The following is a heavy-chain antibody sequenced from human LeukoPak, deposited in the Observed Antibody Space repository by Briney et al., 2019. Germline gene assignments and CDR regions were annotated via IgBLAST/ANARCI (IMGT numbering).Heavy chain of an antibody. V-gene: IGHV3-20*01. CDR2: INWNGGST. CDR3: VISPYDFWSGYFLS. J-gene: IGHJ5*02. CDR1: GFTVGNYG. Sequence: GGSLRLSCAASGFTVGNYGMSWVRQAPGKGLEWVSGINWNGGSTAYVGSVKGRFTISRDNAKKSLYLQMTSLRAEDTALYHCVISPYDFWSGYFLSWGQGTLVTVSS. D-gene: IGHD3-3*01.